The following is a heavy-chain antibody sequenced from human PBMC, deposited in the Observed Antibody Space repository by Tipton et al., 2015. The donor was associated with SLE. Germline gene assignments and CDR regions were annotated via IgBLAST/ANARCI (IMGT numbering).Heavy chain of an antibody. J-gene: IGHJ5*02. CDR2: FYSGYS. Sequence: TLSLTCTVSGASISSSSYSWNWIRQPTGKGLEWIGRFYSGYSDYNPSLKSRVTISVDTSKNQFSLKLSSVTAADTAVYYCARVQAYEGFDPWGQGTLVTVSS. CDR1: GASISSSSYS. V-gene: IGHV4-61*02. CDR3: ARVQAYEGFDP. D-gene: IGHD3-16*01.